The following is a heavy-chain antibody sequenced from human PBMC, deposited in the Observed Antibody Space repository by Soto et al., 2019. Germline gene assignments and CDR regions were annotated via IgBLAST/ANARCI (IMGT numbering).Heavy chain of an antibody. CDR3: ARAKLVPAFWGWFDP. CDR1: GDSISRGGYY. D-gene: IGHD2-2*01. J-gene: IGHJ5*02. CDR2: IYYSGSF. V-gene: IGHV4-31*03. Sequence: QVQLQESGPGLVKPSQTLSLTCTVSGDSISRGGYYWSWIRQHPGKGLEWIGYIYYSGSFHNNPSLRSRVTISVDTPKTQFFLKLSSVTAADTAVYYCARAKLVPAFWGWFDPWGQGTLVTVSS.